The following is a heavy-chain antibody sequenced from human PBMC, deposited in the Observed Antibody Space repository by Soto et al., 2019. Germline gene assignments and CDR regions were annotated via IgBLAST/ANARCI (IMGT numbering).Heavy chain of an antibody. CDR1: GFTFSDYY. D-gene: IGHD2-21*02. J-gene: IGHJ5*02. V-gene: IGHV3-11*06. CDR3: ARGAYCGGDCYSGVDWFDP. Sequence: PGGSLRLSCAASGFTFSDYYMSWIRQAPGKGLEWVSYISSSSSYTNYADSVKGRFTISRDNAKNSLYLQMNSLRAEDTAVYYCARGAYCGGDCYSGVDWFDPWGQGTLVTVSS. CDR2: ISSSSSYT.